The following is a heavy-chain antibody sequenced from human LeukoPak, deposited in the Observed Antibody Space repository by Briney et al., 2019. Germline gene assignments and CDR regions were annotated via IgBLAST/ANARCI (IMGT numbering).Heavy chain of an antibody. J-gene: IGHJ5*02. CDR3: ARVRLYLGTEWFDP. D-gene: IGHD5-18*01. CDR1: GGSISSYY. V-gene: IGHV4-4*07. CDR2: IYTSGST. Sequence: PSETLSLTCTVSGGSISSYYWSWIRQPAGKGLEWIGRIYTSGSTNYNPSLKGRVTMSVDTSKNQFSLKLSSVTAADTAVYYCARVRLYLGTEWFDPWGQGTLVTVSS.